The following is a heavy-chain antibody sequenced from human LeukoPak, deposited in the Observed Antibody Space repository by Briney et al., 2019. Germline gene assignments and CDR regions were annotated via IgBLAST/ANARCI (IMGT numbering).Heavy chain of an antibody. CDR1: GGSFSGYC. Sequence: PSETLSLTCAVYGGSFSGYCWSWIRQPPGKGLEWIGEINHSGSTNYNPSLKSRVTISVDTSKNQFSLKLSSVTAADTAVYYCARGRLYITIFGGALDYFDYWGQGTLVTVSS. V-gene: IGHV4-34*01. CDR2: INHSGST. D-gene: IGHD3-3*01. J-gene: IGHJ4*02. CDR3: ARGRLYITIFGGALDYFDY.